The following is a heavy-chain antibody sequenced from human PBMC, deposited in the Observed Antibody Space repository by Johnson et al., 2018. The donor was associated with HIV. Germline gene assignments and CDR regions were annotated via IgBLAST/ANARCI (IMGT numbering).Heavy chain of an antibody. CDR3: AKSGPDAFDI. CDR2: ISTSGGGI. CDR1: GFTFTDYY. J-gene: IGHJ3*02. D-gene: IGHD6-25*01. Sequence: QEQLVESGGSLVKPGGSMRLSCAASGFTFTDYYMTWIRQAPGKGLEWVSHISTSGGGIYYADSVKGRFTISRDNARNSLYLQMNSLRAEDTALYYCAKSGPDAFDIWGQGTMVTVSS. V-gene: IGHV3-11*01.